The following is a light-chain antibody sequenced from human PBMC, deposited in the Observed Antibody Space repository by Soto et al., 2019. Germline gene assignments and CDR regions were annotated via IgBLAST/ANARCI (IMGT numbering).Light chain of an antibody. Sequence: EIVLTQSPGTLSLSPGEGATLSCRASQSVSSSYLAWYQQKPGQAPRLLIYGASSRATGIPDRFSGSGSGTDFTLTISSLQSEDFAVYYCQQYNNWPTFGQGTKVDIK. CDR1: QSVSSSY. V-gene: IGKV3-20*01. J-gene: IGKJ1*01. CDR2: GAS. CDR3: QQYNNWPT.